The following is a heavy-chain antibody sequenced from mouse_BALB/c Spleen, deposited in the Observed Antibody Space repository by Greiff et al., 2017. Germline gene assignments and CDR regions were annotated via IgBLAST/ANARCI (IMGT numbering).Heavy chain of an antibody. D-gene: IGHD3-2*01. Sequence: QSGPGLVKPSQSLSLTCTVTGYSITSDYAWNWIRQFPGNKLEWMGYISYSGSTSYNPSLKSRISITRDTSKNQFFLQLNSVTTEDTATYYCAISRSLDSSGYYFDYWGQGTTLTGAS. CDR3: AISRSLDSSGYYFDY. J-gene: IGHJ2*01. CDR2: ISYSGST. V-gene: IGHV3-2*02. CDR1: GYSITSDYA.